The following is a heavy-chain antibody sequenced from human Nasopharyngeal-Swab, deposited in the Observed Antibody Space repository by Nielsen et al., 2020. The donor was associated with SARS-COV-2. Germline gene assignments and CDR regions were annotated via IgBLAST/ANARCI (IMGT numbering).Heavy chain of an antibody. V-gene: IGHV3-33*01. Sequence: GASLQISCAASGFTFSSYGMHWVRQAPGKGLEWVAVIWYDGSNKYYADSVKGRFTISRDNSKNTLYLQMNSLRAEDTAVYYCAREGDILTGYYDAFDIWGQGTIVTVSS. CDR3: AREGDILTGYYDAFDI. D-gene: IGHD3-9*01. CDR2: IWYDGSNK. CDR1: GFTFSSYG. J-gene: IGHJ3*02.